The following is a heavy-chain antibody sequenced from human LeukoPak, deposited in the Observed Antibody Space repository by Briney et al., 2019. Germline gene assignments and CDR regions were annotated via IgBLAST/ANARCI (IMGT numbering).Heavy chain of an antibody. Sequence: GGSLRLSCAASGFTVSSTYMSWVRQAPGKGLVWVSRINSDGSSTSYADSVKGRFTISRDNAKNTLYLQMNSLRAEDTAVYFCARGWPGIAAAGTRYSFGYWGQGTLVTVSS. D-gene: IGHD6-13*01. J-gene: IGHJ4*02. CDR2: INSDGSST. CDR3: ARGWPGIAAAGTRYSFGY. V-gene: IGHV3-74*01. CDR1: GFTVSSTY.